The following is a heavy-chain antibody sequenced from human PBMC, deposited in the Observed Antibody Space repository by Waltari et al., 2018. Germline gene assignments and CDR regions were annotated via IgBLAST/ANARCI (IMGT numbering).Heavy chain of an antibody. V-gene: IGHV1-2*02. J-gene: IGHJ3*01. Sequence: QVQLVQSGAELRKPGASVKVSCKASGYTFGNHIHWVRQAPGQGLEWMGWINPNTDNTNYAQRFQGRVTITTDTSINTAYMELSRLRSDDTAVYYCARLRDGGWYADGFDVWGQGTIVTVSS. CDR1: GYTFGNH. D-gene: IGHD6-19*01. CDR3: ARLRDGGWYADGFDV. CDR2: INPNTDNT.